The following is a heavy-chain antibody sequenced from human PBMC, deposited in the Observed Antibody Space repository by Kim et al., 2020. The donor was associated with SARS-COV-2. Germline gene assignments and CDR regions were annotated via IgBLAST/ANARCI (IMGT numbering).Heavy chain of an antibody. CDR3: ATTPPRYSSSWYLFN. V-gene: IGHV3-53*01. CDR1: GFTVSSNY. D-gene: IGHD6-13*01. J-gene: IGHJ4*02. CDR2: IYSDGST. Sequence: GGSLRLSCAASGFTVSSNYMSWVRQAPGKGLEWVSVIYSDGSTYYADTVKGRFTISRDNSKNTLYLLMNSLRAEDTAVYYCATTPPRYSSSWYLFNWGQGTLVTVSS.